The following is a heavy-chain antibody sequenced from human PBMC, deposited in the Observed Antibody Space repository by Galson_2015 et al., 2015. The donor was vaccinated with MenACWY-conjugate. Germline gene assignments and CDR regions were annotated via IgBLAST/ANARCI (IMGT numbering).Heavy chain of an antibody. CDR1: GFTFSNSW. CDR3: ARAKEQWLSKTFDL. Sequence: SLRLSCAPSGFTFSNSWMGWVRQAPGKGLEWVANIKQDGSGKYYVDSVKGRFIISRDNTKNSLFLQMDSLRAEDTALYYCARAKEQWLSKTFDLWGQGTTVTVSS. V-gene: IGHV3-7*01. CDR2: IKQDGSGK. J-gene: IGHJ3*01. D-gene: IGHD6-19*01.